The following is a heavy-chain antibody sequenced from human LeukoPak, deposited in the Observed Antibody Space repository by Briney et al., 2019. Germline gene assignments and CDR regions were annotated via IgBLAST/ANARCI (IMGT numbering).Heavy chain of an antibody. J-gene: IGHJ4*02. D-gene: IGHD5-12*01. V-gene: IGHV4-34*01. Sequence: SETLSLTCAVYGGSFSGYYWSWIRQPPGKGLEWIGEINHSGSTNYNPSLKSRVIISVDTSKNQFSLKLSSVTAADTAVYYCARGAPAVATIDYWGQGTLVTVSS. CDR3: ARGAPAVATIDY. CDR2: INHSGST. CDR1: GGSFSGYY.